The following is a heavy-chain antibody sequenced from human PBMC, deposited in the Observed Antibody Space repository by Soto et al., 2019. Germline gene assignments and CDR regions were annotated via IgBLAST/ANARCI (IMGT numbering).Heavy chain of an antibody. D-gene: IGHD6-6*01. Sequence: QVQLVESGGGVVQPGRSLRLSCAASGFTFSSYGMHWVRQAPGKGLEWVAVIWYDGSNKYYADSVKGRFTISRDNSKNTLSLQMNSLRAEDTAVYYCARDQASAYSSSDYWGQGTLVTVSS. V-gene: IGHV3-33*01. CDR3: ARDQASAYSSSDY. J-gene: IGHJ4*02. CDR2: IWYDGSNK. CDR1: GFTFSSYG.